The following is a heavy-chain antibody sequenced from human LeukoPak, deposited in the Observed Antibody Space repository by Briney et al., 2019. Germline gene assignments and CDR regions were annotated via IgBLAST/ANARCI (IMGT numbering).Heavy chain of an antibody. J-gene: IGHJ6*03. D-gene: IGHD3-10*01. CDR2: INHSGST. CDR1: GGSFSGYY. CDR3: ARGERVYGSGSRPIRRSYYMDV. V-gene: IGHV4-34*01. Sequence: SETLSLTCAVYGGSFSGYYWSSIRQPPGKGLEWIGEINHSGSTNYNPSLKSRVTISVDTSKNQFSLKLSSVTAADTAVYYCARGERVYGSGSRPIRRSYYMDVWGKGTTVTVSS.